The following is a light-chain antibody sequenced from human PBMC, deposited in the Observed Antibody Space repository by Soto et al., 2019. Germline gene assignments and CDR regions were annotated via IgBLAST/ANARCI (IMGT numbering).Light chain of an antibody. CDR1: QSLLHSNGYNY. V-gene: IGKV2-28*01. J-gene: IGKJ2*01. CDR3: MEALQTPYT. CDR2: LGF. Sequence: DLVMTQSPLSLPVTPGEPASISCRSSQSLLHSNGYNYLDWYLQKPGQSPQLLIYLGFNRASGVPDRFSGSGSGTDFTLEISRVEAEDVGVYYCMEALQTPYTFGQGTKLEIK.